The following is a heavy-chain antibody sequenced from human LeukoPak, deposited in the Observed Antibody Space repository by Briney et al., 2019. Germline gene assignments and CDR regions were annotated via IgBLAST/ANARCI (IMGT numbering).Heavy chain of an antibody. D-gene: IGHD3-3*01. CDR1: GGSISSSY. Sequence: PSETLSLTCTVSGGSISSSYWSWIRQPPGKGLEWIGYTYYSGSTNYNPSLKSRVTMSVDTSKNQFSLKLSSVTAADTAVYYCARWGGYYYYGMDVWGQGTTVTVSS. J-gene: IGHJ6*02. V-gene: IGHV4-59*01. CDR3: ARWGGYYYYGMDV. CDR2: TYYSGST.